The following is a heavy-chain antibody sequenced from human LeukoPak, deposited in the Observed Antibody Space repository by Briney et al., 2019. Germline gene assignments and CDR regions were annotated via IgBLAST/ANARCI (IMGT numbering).Heavy chain of an antibody. CDR1: GLTFSSYG. CDR3: AKDRTYFDVLTAYPGDAFDI. V-gene: IGHV3-23*01. CDR2: IGSSGDNT. D-gene: IGHD3-9*01. Sequence: PGGSLRLSCVASGLTFSSYGMSWVRQAPGKGLEWVSSIGSSGDNTYYADSVKGRFAISRDNSRNTLFLQMDSLRAEDTAVYYCAKDRTYFDVLTAYPGDAFDIWGQGTMVTVSS. J-gene: IGHJ3*02.